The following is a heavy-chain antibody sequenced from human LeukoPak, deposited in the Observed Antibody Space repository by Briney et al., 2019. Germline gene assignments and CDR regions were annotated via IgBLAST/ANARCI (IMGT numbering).Heavy chain of an antibody. CDR3: AKVPYDFWSGYYLFDY. Sequence: GGSLRLSCAASGFTFSSYAMSWVRQAPGKGLEWVSAISGSGGSTYYADSVKGRFTISRDNSKNTLYLQMNSLRAEDTAVYYCAKVPYDFWSGYYLFDYWGQGTLVTVSS. J-gene: IGHJ4*02. D-gene: IGHD3-3*01. V-gene: IGHV3-23*01. CDR2: ISGSGGST. CDR1: GFTFSSYA.